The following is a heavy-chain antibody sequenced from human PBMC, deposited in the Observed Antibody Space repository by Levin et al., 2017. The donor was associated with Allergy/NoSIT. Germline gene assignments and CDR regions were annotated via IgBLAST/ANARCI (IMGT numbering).Heavy chain of an antibody. D-gene: IGHD3-16*01. CDR1: GGSIRSGGYY. J-gene: IGHJ4*02. CDR3: ARATWGGEPLDY. V-gene: IGHV4-31*03. CDR2: IYYSGST. Sequence: SQTLSLPCTVSGGSIRSGGYYWSWIRQHPGKGLEWIGYIYYSGSTYYNPSLKSRVTISVDTSKNQFSLKLSSVTAADTAVYYCARATWGGEPLDYWGQGTLVTVSS.